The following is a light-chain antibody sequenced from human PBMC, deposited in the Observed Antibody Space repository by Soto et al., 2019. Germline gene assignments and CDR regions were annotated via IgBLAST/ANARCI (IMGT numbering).Light chain of an antibody. CDR3: QQSYSTPPGT. CDR2: AAS. J-gene: IGKJ1*01. Sequence: AIQLTQSPSSLSASVGDRVTITCRARQAIRTALGWYQQKPGKVPKLLSYAASTLQSGVPSRFSGSGSGTDFTLTISSLQPEDFATYYCQQSYSTPPGTFGQGTKVDI. V-gene: IGKV1-6*01. CDR1: QAIRTA.